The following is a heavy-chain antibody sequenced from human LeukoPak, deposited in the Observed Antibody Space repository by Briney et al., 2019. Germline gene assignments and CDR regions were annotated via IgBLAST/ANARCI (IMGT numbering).Heavy chain of an antibody. CDR2: IFPGDSDT. J-gene: IGHJ4*02. V-gene: IGHV5-51*01. CDR1: GYTFTTHW. CDR3: ARRAIIQGTSALDF. Sequence: GESLKISCKGSGYTFTTHWIAWVRQMPGKGLEWMGIIFPGDSDTTYSPSFEGQVTISADKSITTAYLQWSSLKASDTAMYYCARRAIIQGTSALDFWGQGTVVIVSS. D-gene: IGHD3-3*01.